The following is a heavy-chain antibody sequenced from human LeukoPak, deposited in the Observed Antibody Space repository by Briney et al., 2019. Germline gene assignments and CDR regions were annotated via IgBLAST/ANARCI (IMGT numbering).Heavy chain of an antibody. CDR3: ARDPSTVVNRPYYFDD. CDR2: INDRGIT. CDR1: VGSFSGYR. J-gene: IGHJ4*02. V-gene: IGHV4-34*01. Sequence: SDTLSLTCAVSVGSFSGYRWNWLRQAPGKGLEWIGEINDRGITNYNPSLKSRLTILIDTSKKQFSLKLRSVTAADTAVYFCARDPSTVVNRPYYFDDWGQGTLVTVSS. D-gene: IGHD4-23*01.